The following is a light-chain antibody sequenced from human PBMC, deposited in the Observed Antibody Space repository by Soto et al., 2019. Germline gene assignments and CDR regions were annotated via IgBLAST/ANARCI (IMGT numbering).Light chain of an antibody. J-gene: IGLJ1*01. CDR3: SSYAGSNKSV. V-gene: IGLV2-8*01. CDR1: SSDVGGYNY. CDR2: EFS. Sequence: QSVLTQPPSASGSPGQSVTISCTGTSSDVGGYNYVSWYQRYAGKAPKLMISEFSKRPSGVPDRFSGSKSGNTASLTVSGLQAEDEADYYCSSYAGSNKSVFGTGTKVTV.